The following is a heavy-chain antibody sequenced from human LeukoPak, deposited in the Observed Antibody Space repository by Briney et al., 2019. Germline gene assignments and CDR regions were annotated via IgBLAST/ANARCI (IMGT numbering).Heavy chain of an antibody. CDR1: GGSIRGYY. CDR3: ARHEFDSGSLPYFDY. D-gene: IGHD3-10*01. Sequence: SETLSLTCTVSGGSIRGYYWSWIRQPPGKGREWIGYIYYSGSTNYNPSLKSRVTISVDTSKNQFSLKLSAVTAADTAVYYCARHEFDSGSLPYFDYWGQGILVTVSS. CDR2: IYYSGST. V-gene: IGHV4-59*08. J-gene: IGHJ4*02.